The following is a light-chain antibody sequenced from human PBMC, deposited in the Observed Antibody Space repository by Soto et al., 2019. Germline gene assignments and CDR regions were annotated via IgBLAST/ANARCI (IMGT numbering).Light chain of an antibody. V-gene: IGLV2-14*01. J-gene: IGLJ2*01. CDR2: DVS. CDR1: SSDVGGYNY. CDR3: SSYTSSSSTHVV. Sequence: QSALTQPASVSGSPGQSITISCTGTSSDVGGYNYVSWYQQHPGKAPKLMIYDVSNRPSGVSNRLSGSKSGNTASLTISGLQAEDEADYYCSSYTSSSSTHVVFGGGTKLTVL.